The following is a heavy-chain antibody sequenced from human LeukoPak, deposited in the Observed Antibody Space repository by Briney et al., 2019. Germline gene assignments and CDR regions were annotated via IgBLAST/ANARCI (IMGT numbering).Heavy chain of an antibody. D-gene: IGHD6-19*01. CDR2: IYTSGST. Sequence: SETLSLTCTVSGGSISSGSYYWSWIRQPAGKGLEWIGRIYTSGSTNYNPSLKSRVTISVDTSKNQFSLKLSSVTAADTAVYYCAREGYNSGYYFDYWGQGTLVTVSS. V-gene: IGHV4-61*02. J-gene: IGHJ4*02. CDR3: AREGYNSGYYFDY. CDR1: GGSISSGSYY.